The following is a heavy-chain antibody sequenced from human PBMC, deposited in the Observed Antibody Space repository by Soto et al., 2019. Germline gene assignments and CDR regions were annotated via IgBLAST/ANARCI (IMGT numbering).Heavy chain of an antibody. CDR3: VRTSLVVAAATREDY. Sequence: EVQLVESGGGLVQPGGSLRLSCAASGFTFSSYWMHWVRQAPVKGLVWVSRINSAGSSTSYADSVKGRFTISRDNAKNSLYLQMNSLRAEDTAVYYCVRTSLVVAAATREDYWGQGTLVTVSS. V-gene: IGHV3-74*01. D-gene: IGHD2-15*01. CDR1: GFTFSSYW. J-gene: IGHJ4*02. CDR2: INSAGSST.